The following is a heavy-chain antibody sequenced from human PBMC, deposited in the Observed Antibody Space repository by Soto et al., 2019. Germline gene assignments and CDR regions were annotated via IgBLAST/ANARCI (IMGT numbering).Heavy chain of an antibody. CDR3: ARGVVAATYAFDI. CDR2: IIPILGMA. CDR1: GGTFSSYT. J-gene: IGHJ3*02. Sequence: QVQLVQSGAEVKKPGSSVKVSCKASGGTFSSYTISWVRQAPGQGLEWMGRIIPILGMANYAQKFQGRVTITADKSTSTAYMELSSLRSEDTAVYYCARGVVAATYAFDIWGQGTMVTVSS. V-gene: IGHV1-69*02. D-gene: IGHD2-15*01.